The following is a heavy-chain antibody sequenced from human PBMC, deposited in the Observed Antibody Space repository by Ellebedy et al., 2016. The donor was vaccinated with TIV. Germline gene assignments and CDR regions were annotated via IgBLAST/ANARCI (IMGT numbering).Heavy chain of an antibody. D-gene: IGHD5-18*01. V-gene: IGHV3-15*07. CDR1: GFTFSNAW. Sequence: GESLKISCAASGFTFSNAWMNWVRQAPGKGLEWVGRIKSKTDGGTTDYAAPVKGRFTISRDDSKNTLYLQMNSLKTEDTAVYYCTTLIQLWFTLDYWGQGTLVTVSS. CDR3: TTLIQLWFTLDY. J-gene: IGHJ4*02. CDR2: IKSKTDGGTT.